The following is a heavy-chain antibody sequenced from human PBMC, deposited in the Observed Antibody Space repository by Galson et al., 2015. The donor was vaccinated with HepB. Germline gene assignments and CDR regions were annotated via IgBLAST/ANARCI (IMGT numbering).Heavy chain of an antibody. D-gene: IGHD2-15*01. V-gene: IGHV3-48*02. CDR2: ISARGDTK. Sequence: SLRLSCAASGFIFSSYNMNWVRQAPGKGLEWLSYISARGDTKYYADSVKGRFTVSRDNAKNSLFLQMNSLREEDTAVYYCAKAGGEYCDGGGSCFSVWGQGALVTVSS. J-gene: IGHJ4*02. CDR1: GFIFSSYN. CDR3: AKAGGEYCDGGGSCFSV.